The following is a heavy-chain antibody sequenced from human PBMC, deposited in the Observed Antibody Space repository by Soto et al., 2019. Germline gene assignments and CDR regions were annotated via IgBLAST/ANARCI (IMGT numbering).Heavy chain of an antibody. Sequence: EVHLVESGGGLVQPGGSLTLSCAASEFAFSSYWMTWVRQAPGKGLEWVANIRKDGSQRSYLESVRGRFTISRDNSKNSLYLQINSLRAEDTALYFCARDVSPGSSGLYFDAFDIWGQGTMVTVSS. J-gene: IGHJ3*02. V-gene: IGHV3-7*05. CDR1: EFAFSSYW. CDR3: ARDVSPGSSGLYFDAFDI. CDR2: IRKDGSQR. D-gene: IGHD6-25*01.